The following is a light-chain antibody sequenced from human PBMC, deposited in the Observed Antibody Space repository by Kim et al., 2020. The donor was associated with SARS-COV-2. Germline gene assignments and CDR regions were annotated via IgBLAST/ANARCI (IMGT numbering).Light chain of an antibody. CDR2: AAS. J-gene: IGKJ2*01. Sequence: EIVLTQSPGILSLSPGDRATLSCRARQGINNNFIAWYRQRPGQSPSLLIYAASTRAAGIPDRFSGSGYRTDFSLTISRLEPEDFAVYYCQQYGSSPQTFGQGTKVDIK. CDR3: QQYGSSPQT. CDR1: QGINNNF. V-gene: IGKV3-20*01.